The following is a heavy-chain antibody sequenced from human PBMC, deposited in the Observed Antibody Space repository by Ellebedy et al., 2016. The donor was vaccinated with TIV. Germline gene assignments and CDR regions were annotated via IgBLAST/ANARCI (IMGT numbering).Heavy chain of an antibody. CDR1: GFSFTGYY. Sequence: AASVKVSCKASGFSFTGYYIHWVRQAPGQGLEWMGWITTNSGRTKYAQNFQGWITITRDTSISTAYMELSRLRSDDTAVYYCARDGAVTTVFDYWGQGTLVTVSS. CDR3: ARDGAVTTVFDY. V-gene: IGHV1-2*04. J-gene: IGHJ4*02. CDR2: ITTNSGRT. D-gene: IGHD4-17*01.